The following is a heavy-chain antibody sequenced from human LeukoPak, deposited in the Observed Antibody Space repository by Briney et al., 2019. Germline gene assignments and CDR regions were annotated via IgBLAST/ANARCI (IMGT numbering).Heavy chain of an antibody. CDR2: ISAYNGNT. Sequence: ASVKVSCKASGYTFTSYGISWVRQAPGQGLEWMGWISAYNGNTNYAQKLQGRVTMTTDTSTSTAYMELRGLRSDDTAVYYCAGGRRGYSYGSLDYWGQGTLVTVSS. D-gene: IGHD5-18*01. V-gene: IGHV1-18*01. CDR1: GYTFTSYG. CDR3: AGGRRGYSYGSLDY. J-gene: IGHJ4*02.